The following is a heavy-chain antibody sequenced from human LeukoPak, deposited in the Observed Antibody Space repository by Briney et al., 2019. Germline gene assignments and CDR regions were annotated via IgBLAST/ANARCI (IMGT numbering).Heavy chain of an antibody. CDR1: GFTFSSYS. CDR2: ISSSSSYI. CDR3: ARERSDIGDGYNYSPFDY. V-gene: IGHV3-21*04. Sequence: GGSLRLSCAASGFTFSSYSMNWVRQAPGKGLEWVSSISSSSSYIYYADSVKGRFTISRDNAKNSLYLQMNSLRAEDTAVYYCARERSDIGDGYNYSPFDYWGQGTLVTVSS. J-gene: IGHJ4*02. D-gene: IGHD5-24*01.